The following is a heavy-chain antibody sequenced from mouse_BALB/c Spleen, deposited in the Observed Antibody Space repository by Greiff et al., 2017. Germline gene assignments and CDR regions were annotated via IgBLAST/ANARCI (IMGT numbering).Heavy chain of an antibody. CDR3: ARSGYDGYLFAY. CDR1: GYAFSSSW. J-gene: IGHJ3*01. CDR2: IYPGDGDT. Sequence: QVQLQQSGPELVKPGASVKISCKASGYAFSSSWMNWVKQRPGQGLEWIGRIYPGDGDTNYNGKFKGKATLTADKSSSTAYMQLSSLTSVDSAVYFCARSGYDGYLFAYWGQGTLVTVSA. D-gene: IGHD2-3*01. V-gene: IGHV1-82*01.